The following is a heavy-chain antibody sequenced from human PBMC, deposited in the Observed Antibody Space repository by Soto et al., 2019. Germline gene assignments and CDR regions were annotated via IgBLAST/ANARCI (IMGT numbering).Heavy chain of an antibody. D-gene: IGHD3-10*01. Sequence: SETLSLTCTVSGGSISSYYWSWIRQPPGKGLEWIGYISDSGSTNYNPSLNSRVIMSIDKSQNQLSLKLTSVTAADTAVYYCSRPHGGPYAFDVWGRGTMVTVSS. CDR2: ISDSGST. V-gene: IGHV4-59*01. CDR1: GGSISSYY. J-gene: IGHJ3*01. CDR3: SRPHGGPYAFDV.